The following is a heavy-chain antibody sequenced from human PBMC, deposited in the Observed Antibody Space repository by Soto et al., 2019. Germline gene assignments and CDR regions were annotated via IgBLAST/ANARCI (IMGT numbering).Heavy chain of an antibody. CDR2: IYYSGST. CDR3: ARRTWNSYYFDY. D-gene: IGHD1-1*01. V-gene: IGHV4-59*08. Sequence: SETLSLTCTVSGGSISSYYWSWIRQPPGKGLEWIGYIYYSGSTNYNPSLKSRVTISVDTSKNQFSLKLSSVTAADTAVYYCARRTWNSYYFDYWGQGTLVTVSS. J-gene: IGHJ4*02. CDR1: GGSISSYY.